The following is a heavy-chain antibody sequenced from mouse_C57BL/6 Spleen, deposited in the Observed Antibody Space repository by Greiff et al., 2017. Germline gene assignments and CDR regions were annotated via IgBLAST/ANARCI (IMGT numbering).Heavy chain of an antibody. D-gene: IGHD2-3*01. CDR2: IDPSDSYT. V-gene: IGHV1-59*01. CDR1: GYTFTSYW. J-gene: IGHJ4*01. CDR3: ARGNYDDYEAMDY. Sequence: QVQLQQPGAELVRPGTSVKLSCKASGYTFTSYWMHWVKQRPGQGLEWIGVIDPSDSYTNYNQKFKGKATLTVDTSSSTAYMQLSSLTSEDSAVYYSARGNYDDYEAMDYWGQGTSVTVSS.